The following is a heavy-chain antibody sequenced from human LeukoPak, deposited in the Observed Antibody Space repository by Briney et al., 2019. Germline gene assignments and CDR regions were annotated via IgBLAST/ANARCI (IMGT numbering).Heavy chain of an antibody. CDR3: ARQRYDYYDSSGNFDY. CDR1: GYSFTTYW. V-gene: IGHV5-51*01. J-gene: IGHJ4*02. D-gene: IGHD3-22*01. CDR2: IYPGDSDT. Sequence: GESLKISCKASGYSFTTYWIGWVRQMPGKGLEWMGIIYPGDSDTRYSPSFQGQVTISADKSISTAYLQWSSLKASDTAMYYCARQRYDYYDSSGNFDYWGQGTLVTVSS.